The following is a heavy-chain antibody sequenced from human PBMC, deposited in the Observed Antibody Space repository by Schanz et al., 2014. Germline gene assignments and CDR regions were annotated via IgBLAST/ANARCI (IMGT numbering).Heavy chain of an antibody. CDR3: ARVALPGYSSPRDAFDI. CDR1: GITFSSHS. CDR2: ITYNGGTI. Sequence: EVHLVESGGGLVQPGGSLRLSCAASGITFSSHSFNWVRQAPGKGLEWISYITYNGGTIYYADSVKGRFTISRDNAKNSLYLLMNSLRAEDTAVYYCARVALPGYSSPRDAFDIWGQGTMVTVSS. V-gene: IGHV3-48*01. J-gene: IGHJ3*02. D-gene: IGHD5-18*01.